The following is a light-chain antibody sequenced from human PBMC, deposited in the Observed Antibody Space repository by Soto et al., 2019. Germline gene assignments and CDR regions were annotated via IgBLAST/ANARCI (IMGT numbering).Light chain of an antibody. J-gene: IGKJ1*01. Sequence: DIQMTQSPSSLSASVGDRVTITCRASQSISSYLNLYQQKPGKAPKLLIYAASSLQSGVPSRFSGSGSGTDFTLTISSLQPDDFATYYCQQYSSYWSFGQGTKVDI. CDR1: QSISSY. V-gene: IGKV1-39*01. CDR2: AAS. CDR3: QQYSSYWS.